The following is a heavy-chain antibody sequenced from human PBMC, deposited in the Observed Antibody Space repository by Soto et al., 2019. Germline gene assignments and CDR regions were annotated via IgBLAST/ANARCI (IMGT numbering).Heavy chain of an antibody. V-gene: IGHV5-51*01. CDR2: IYPGDSDT. Sequence: PGESLKISCKGSGYSFTSYWIGWVRQMPGKGLEWMGIIYPGDSDTRYSPSFQGQVTINPDTSNNQFSLQLNSVTPDDTAMYYCARLVGNSWLDSWGQGTLVTVSS. J-gene: IGHJ5*01. CDR1: GYSFTSYW. D-gene: IGHD2-2*01. CDR3: ARLVGNSWLDS.